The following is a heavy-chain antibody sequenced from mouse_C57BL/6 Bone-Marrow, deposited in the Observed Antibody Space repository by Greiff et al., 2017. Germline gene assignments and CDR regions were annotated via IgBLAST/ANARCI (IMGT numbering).Heavy chain of an antibody. V-gene: IGHV14-4*01. J-gene: IGHJ1*01. CDR2: IDPENGDT. CDR3: ATDGLFGFGD. D-gene: IGHD2-3*01. Sequence: EVQLQQSGAELVRPGASVKLSCTASGFNIKDDYMHWVKQRPEQGLEWIGWIDPENGDTEYASKFQGKATITADTSANTAYLQLSSLTSEDTAVYTCATDGLFGFGDRGPGPPVT. CDR1: GFNIKDDY.